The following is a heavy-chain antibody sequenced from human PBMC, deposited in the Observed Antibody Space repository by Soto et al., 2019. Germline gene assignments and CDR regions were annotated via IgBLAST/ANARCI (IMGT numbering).Heavy chain of an antibody. V-gene: IGHV5-51*01. CDR1: GYSFTNVW. D-gene: IGHD3-9*01. J-gene: IGHJ1*01. Sequence: GESLXISCKGSGYSFTNVWIGWVRQMPGKGLEWMGIIYPGDSDTRYSPSFQGQVTISVDKSINTAYLQWSSLKTSDTAIYYCARXSFGDPKTYFVYWGQGTLVXVSS. CDR3: ARXSFGDPKTYFVY. CDR2: IYPGDSDT.